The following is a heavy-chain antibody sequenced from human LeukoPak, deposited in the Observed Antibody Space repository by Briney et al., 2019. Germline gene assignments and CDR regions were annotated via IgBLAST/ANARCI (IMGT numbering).Heavy chain of an antibody. CDR1: GGSISSGTYY. CDR2: IYSTGST. CDR3: ARDKYCSGGSCPNWFDP. Sequence: PSQTLSLTCTVSGGSISSGTYYWSWIRQPAGKGLEWIGRIYSTGSTNYNPSLKSRVTISVDTSKNQFSLKLSSVTAADTAVYYCARDKYCSGGSCPNWFDPWGQGTLVTVSS. D-gene: IGHD2-15*01. J-gene: IGHJ5*02. V-gene: IGHV4-61*02.